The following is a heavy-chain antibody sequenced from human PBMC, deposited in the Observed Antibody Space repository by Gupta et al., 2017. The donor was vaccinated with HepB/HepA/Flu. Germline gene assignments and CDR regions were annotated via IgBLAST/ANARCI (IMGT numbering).Heavy chain of an antibody. CDR2: IWFDGRNK. Sequence: QVQLVESGGGVVQPGRSLRLSCAASRFTFSRFGLPWVRQAPGKGLEWVAAIWFDGRNKYYADSVKGRFTISRDNSKNTLYLQMNSLRAEDTALYYCARGSARRDYYYGMDVWGQGTTVTVSS. CDR3: ARGSARRDYYYGMDV. CDR1: RFTFSRFG. J-gene: IGHJ6*02. V-gene: IGHV3-33*01. D-gene: IGHD6-19*01.